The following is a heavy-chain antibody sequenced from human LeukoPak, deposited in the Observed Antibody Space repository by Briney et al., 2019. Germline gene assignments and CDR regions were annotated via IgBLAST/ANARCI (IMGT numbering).Heavy chain of an antibody. V-gene: IGHV4-34*09. CDR3: ARDPGVVVPAAPLD. CDR2: INHSGST. J-gene: IGHJ4*02. CDR1: GGSFSGYY. D-gene: IGHD2-2*01. Sequence: SETLSLTCAVYGGSFSGYYWSWIRQPPGKGLEWIGEINHSGSTNYNPSLKSRVTISVDTSKNQFSLKLSSVTAADTAVYYCARDPGVVVPAAPLDWGQGTLVTVSS.